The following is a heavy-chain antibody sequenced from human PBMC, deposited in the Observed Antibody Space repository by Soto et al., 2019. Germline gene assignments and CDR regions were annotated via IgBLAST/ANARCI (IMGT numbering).Heavy chain of an antibody. V-gene: IGHV3-30*18. Sequence: QVQLVESGGGVVQPGRSLRLSCAASGFSFSSYGMHWVRQAPGKGLEWVAGLSFDGITKHYADSVKGQFTISRDNSKNTMYLHMNSLRPEATAIYYCAKDGAWELLPAFGMDVWGQGTMVT. CDR3: AKDGAWELLPAFGMDV. CDR2: LSFDGITK. D-gene: IGHD3-10*01. CDR1: GFSFSSYG. J-gene: IGHJ6*01.